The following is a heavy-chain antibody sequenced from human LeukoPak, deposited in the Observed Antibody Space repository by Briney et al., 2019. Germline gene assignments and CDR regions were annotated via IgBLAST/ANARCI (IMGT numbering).Heavy chain of an antibody. J-gene: IGHJ2*01. CDR2: LYHSGTT. D-gene: IGHD5-24*01. CDR3: AGLGYNDYVARYLDL. CDR1: GGSISSYY. Sequence: PSETLSLTCTVSGGSISSYYWSWIRQPPGKGLEWIAYLYHSGTTNYNASLKSRVTISVDTSKNEFSLKLTSVTAADTAVYYCAGLGYNDYVARYLDLWGRGTLVTVSS. V-gene: IGHV4-59*08.